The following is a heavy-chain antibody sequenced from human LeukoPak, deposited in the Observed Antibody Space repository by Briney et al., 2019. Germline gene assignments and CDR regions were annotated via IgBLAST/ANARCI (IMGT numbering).Heavy chain of an antibody. J-gene: IGHJ4*02. D-gene: IGHD3-22*01. CDR2: IYTSGST. CDR3: ARSVYYYDSSGYYWGSRIYYFDY. Sequence: SETLSLTCTVSGGSISSYYWSWIRQPAGKGLEWIGRIYTSGSTNYNPSLKSRVTMSVGTSKNQFSLKLSSVTAADTAVYYCARSVYYYDSSGYYWGSRIYYFDYWGQGTLVTVSS. V-gene: IGHV4-4*07. CDR1: GGSISSYY.